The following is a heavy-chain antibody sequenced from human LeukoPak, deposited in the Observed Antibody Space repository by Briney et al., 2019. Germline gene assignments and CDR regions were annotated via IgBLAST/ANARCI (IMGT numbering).Heavy chain of an antibody. CDR2: ISAYNGNT. V-gene: IGHV1-18*01. CDR1: GYTFTSYG. J-gene: IGHJ3*02. CDR3: ATYNYYDSSGYYWADAFDI. Sequence: ASVKVSCKASGYTFTSYGISWVLQAPGQGLEWMGWISAYNGNTNYAQKLQGRVTMTTDTSTSTAYMELSRLRSDDTAVYYCATYNYYDSSGYYWADAFDIWGQGTMVTVSS. D-gene: IGHD3-22*01.